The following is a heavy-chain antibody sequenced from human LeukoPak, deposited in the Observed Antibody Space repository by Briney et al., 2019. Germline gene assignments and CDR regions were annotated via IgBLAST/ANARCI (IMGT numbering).Heavy chain of an antibody. CDR3: ARGDMVRGFSSFYGMGV. CDR1: GYTFTTYY. D-gene: IGHD3-10*01. CDR2: INPSGGST. Sequence: ASVKVSCKASGYTFTTYYMHWARQAPGQGLEWMGIINPSGGSTSYAQKFQDRVTMTRDTSTSTVYMELSRLKSDDTAVYYCARGDMVRGFSSFYGMGVWGQGTTVTVSS. V-gene: IGHV1-46*01. J-gene: IGHJ6*02.